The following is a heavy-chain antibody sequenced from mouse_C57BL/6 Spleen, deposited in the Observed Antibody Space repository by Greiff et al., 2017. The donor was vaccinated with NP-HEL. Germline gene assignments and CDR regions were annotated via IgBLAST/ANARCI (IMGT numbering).Heavy chain of an antibody. J-gene: IGHJ1*03. V-gene: IGHV5-12*01. CDR1: GFTFSDYY. D-gene: IGHD2-5*01. Sequence: EVMLVESGGGLVQPGGSLKLSCAASGFTFSDYYMYWVRQTPEKRLEWVAYISNGGGSTYYPDTVKGRFTISRDNAKNTLYLQMSRLKSEDTAMYYCARHDYYSNYDWYFDVWGTGTTVTVSS. CDR2: ISNGGGST. CDR3: ARHDYYSNYDWYFDV.